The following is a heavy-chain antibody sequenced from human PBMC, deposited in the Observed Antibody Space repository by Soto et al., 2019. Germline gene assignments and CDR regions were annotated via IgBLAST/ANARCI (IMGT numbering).Heavy chain of an antibody. CDR1: GFTFSSYS. Sequence: GGSLRLSCAASGFTFSSYSMNWVRQAPGKGLEWVSSISSSSSYIYYADSVKGRFTISRDNAKNSLYLQMNSLRAEDTAVYYCARYHCSSTSCRPDYYYYYMDVWGKGTTVTVSS. J-gene: IGHJ6*03. CDR3: ARYHCSSTSCRPDYYYYYMDV. D-gene: IGHD2-2*01. CDR2: ISSSSSYI. V-gene: IGHV3-21*01.